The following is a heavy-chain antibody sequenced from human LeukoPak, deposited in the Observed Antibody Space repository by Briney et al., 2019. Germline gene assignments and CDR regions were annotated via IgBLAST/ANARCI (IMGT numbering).Heavy chain of an antibody. CDR1: GFTFSNYV. V-gene: IGHV3-7*01. J-gene: IGHJ4*02. Sequence: GGSLRPSCAASGFTFSNYVMSWVRQAPGKGLEWVANIKQDGGEKYYVDTVKGRFTISRDNAKNSLYLQMNSLRAEDTAVYYCARDRAVALYWGQGTLVTVSS. D-gene: IGHD6-19*01. CDR3: ARDRAVALY. CDR2: IKQDGGEK.